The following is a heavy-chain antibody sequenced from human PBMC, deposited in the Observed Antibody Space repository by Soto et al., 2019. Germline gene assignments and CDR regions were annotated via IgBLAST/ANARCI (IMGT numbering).Heavy chain of an antibody. CDR1: GYTFTRYG. CDR3: AMDYGDRPEYFKH. D-gene: IGHD4-17*01. CDR2: ISPLKGRP. V-gene: IGHV1-18*04. Sequence: GPDLKRPGASMKVSCKASGYTFTRYGISWVRQAPGQGLEWMAWISPLKGRPQYSQKAQGRVTLSTDTSSNTAYMEMTTLRVDDTAVYYCAMDYGDRPEYFKHWGQGTLVTVS. J-gene: IGHJ1*01.